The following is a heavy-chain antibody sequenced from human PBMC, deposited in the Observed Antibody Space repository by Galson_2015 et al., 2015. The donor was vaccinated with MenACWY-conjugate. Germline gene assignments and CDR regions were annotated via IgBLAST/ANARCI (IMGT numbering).Heavy chain of an antibody. J-gene: IGHJ3*02. CDR3: ARGPRYGAFVI. Sequence: SLRLSCAASGFSFSGSWMSWVRQAPGKGLEWVANIKQDASEKYYVDSVKGRFAISRDNAKTSLYLQMNSLGAEDTAVYYCARGPRYGAFVIWGQGTMVTVSS. CDR1: GFSFSGSW. D-gene: IGHD4-17*01. V-gene: IGHV3-7*03. CDR2: IKQDASEK.